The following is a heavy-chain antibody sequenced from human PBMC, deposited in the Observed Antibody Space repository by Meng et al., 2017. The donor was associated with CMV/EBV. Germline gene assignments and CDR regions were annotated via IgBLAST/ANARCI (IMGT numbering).Heavy chain of an antibody. V-gene: IGHV1-46*01. CDR3: ARVLIGYFDY. Sequence: ASVKVSCKASGYTFTNSYMHWVRQAPGQGLGWMGIINPSGGSTSYAQKFQGRVTMTRDTSTSTGYMELSSLRSEDTAVYYCARVLIGYFDYWGQGTLVTVSS. CDR1: GYTFTNSY. CDR2: INPSGGST. J-gene: IGHJ4*02.